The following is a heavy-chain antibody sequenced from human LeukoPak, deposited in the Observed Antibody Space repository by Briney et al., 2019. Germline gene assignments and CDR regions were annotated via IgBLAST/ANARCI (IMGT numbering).Heavy chain of an antibody. CDR3: ARDGPSGRLDY. Sequence: GGSLRPSCAASGFTFSSYSMNWVRQAPGKGLEWVSSISSSSSYIYYADSVKGRFTISRDNAKNSLYLQMNSLRAEDTAVYYCARDGPSGRLDYWGQGTLVTVSS. D-gene: IGHD3-3*01. V-gene: IGHV3-21*01. J-gene: IGHJ4*02. CDR2: ISSSSSYI. CDR1: GFTFSSYS.